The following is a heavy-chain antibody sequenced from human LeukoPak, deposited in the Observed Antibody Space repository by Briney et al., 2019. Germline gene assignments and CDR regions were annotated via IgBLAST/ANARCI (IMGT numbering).Heavy chain of an antibody. V-gene: IGHV3-23*01. CDR2: ISGSGGSI. J-gene: IGHJ4*02. CDR3: ASTTYYYDSSGYYYDPGVGGFDY. D-gene: IGHD3-22*01. CDR1: GFTFSSYA. Sequence: GSLRLSCAASGFTFSSYAMSWVRQAPGKGLEWVSAISGSGGSIYYADSVKGRFTISRDNSKNTLYLQMNSLRAEDTAVYYCASTTYYYDSSGYYYDPGVGGFDYWGQGTLVTVSS.